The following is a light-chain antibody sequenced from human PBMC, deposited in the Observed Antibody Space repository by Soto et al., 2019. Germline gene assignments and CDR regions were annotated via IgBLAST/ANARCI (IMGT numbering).Light chain of an antibody. CDR1: QSISSY. J-gene: IGKJ3*01. Sequence: DIQMTQSPSSLYASVGDRVTITCRASQSISSYLNWYQQKPGKAPKLLIHAASRLQSGVPSRFSGSGSGTDFTLTISSLQPEDFATYYCQQSYSAPLFTFGPGTKVDIK. V-gene: IGKV1-39*01. CDR3: QQSYSAPLFT. CDR2: AAS.